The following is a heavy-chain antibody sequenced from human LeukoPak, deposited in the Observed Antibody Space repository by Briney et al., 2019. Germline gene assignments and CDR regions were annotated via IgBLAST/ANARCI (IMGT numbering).Heavy chain of an antibody. CDR2: MNPNSGNT. CDR1: GYTFTSYD. Sequence: GPSVKVSCKASGYTFTSYDINWVRQATGQGLEWMGWMNPNSGNTGYAQKFQGRVTITRNTSISTAYMELSSLRSEDTAVYYCTMTSPAGYNLVGAFDTWGQGTKVTVSS. D-gene: IGHD5-24*01. J-gene: IGHJ3*02. V-gene: IGHV1-8*03. CDR3: TMTSPAGYNLVGAFDT.